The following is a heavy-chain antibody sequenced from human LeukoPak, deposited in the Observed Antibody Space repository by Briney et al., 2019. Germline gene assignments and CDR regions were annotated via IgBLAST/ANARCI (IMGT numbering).Heavy chain of an antibody. CDR3: AKERSFDTWLGAS. CDR2: ISGSGGGT. J-gene: IGHJ5*02. Sequence: GGSLRLSCAASGFTFSSYAMAWVRQAPGKGLEWVSAISGSGGGTYYTDSVKGRFTVSRDNSKNTLYLQMNRLRAEDTAVYYCAKERSFDTWLGASWGQGTLVIVSS. V-gene: IGHV3-23*01. CDR1: GFTFSSYA. D-gene: IGHD2/OR15-2a*01.